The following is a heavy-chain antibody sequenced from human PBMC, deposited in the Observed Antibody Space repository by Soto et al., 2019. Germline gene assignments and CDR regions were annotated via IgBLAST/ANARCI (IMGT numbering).Heavy chain of an antibody. CDR2: ISGSGGST. CDR1: GFTFSTYA. CDR3: ARDKVGAYFDY. D-gene: IGHD1-26*01. J-gene: IGHJ4*02. Sequence: PGGSLRLSCAASGFTFSTYAMSWVRQAPGKGLEWVSAISGSGGSTYYADSVKGRFTISRDNSKNTLYLHMNTLRAEDTAVYYCARDKVGAYFDYWGQGTTVTVYS. V-gene: IGHV3-23*01.